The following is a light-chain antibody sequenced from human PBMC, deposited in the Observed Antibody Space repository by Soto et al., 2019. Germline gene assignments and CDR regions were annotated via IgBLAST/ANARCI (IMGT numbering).Light chain of an antibody. Sequence: QSVLTQPPSASGTPGQRVTISCSGSSSNIGSNTVNWYQQLPVTAPKLLIYSNNQRPSGVPDRFSGSKSGTSASLAISGLQSEDEADYYCAAWDDSLNGPVFGTGTKLTVL. V-gene: IGLV1-44*01. CDR2: SNN. CDR3: AAWDDSLNGPV. J-gene: IGLJ1*01. CDR1: SSNIGSNT.